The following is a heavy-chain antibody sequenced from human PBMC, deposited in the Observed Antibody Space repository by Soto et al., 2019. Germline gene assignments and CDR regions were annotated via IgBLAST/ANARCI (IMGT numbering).Heavy chain of an antibody. D-gene: IGHD5-18*01. CDR2: ISYDGSNK. J-gene: IGHJ4*02. CDR3: AKLGPGIQLRRCYFDY. Sequence: QVQLVESGGGVVQPGRSLRLSCAASGFTFSSYGMHWVRQAPGKGLEWVAVISYDGSNKYYADSVKGRFTISRDNSKNTLYLHMNSLRAEETDVYYCAKLGPGIQLRRCYFDYWGQGTLVTVSS. CDR1: GFTFSSYG. V-gene: IGHV3-30*18.